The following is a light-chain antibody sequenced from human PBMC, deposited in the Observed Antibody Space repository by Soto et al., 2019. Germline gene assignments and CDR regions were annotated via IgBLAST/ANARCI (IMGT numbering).Light chain of an antibody. CDR1: QSVRSTY. CDR3: QHYDGSLWT. CDR2: EAS. V-gene: IGKV3-20*01. Sequence: EIVLTQSPGTLSLSPGERATLSCRASQSVRSTYLAWYQQKPGQAPRLPIYEASSRATDIPDRFSGAGSGGAFTLTISRLEPEDFATYYCQHYDGSLWTFGQGTKVESK. J-gene: IGKJ1*01.